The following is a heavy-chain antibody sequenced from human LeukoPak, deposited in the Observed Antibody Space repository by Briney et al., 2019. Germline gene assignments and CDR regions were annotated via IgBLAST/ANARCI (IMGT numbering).Heavy chain of an antibody. CDR2: FDPEDGET. CDR3: ATSSLAWYPQLEVDY. V-gene: IGHV1-24*01. J-gene: IGHJ4*02. D-gene: IGHD6-6*01. Sequence: VKVSCKVSGYTLTELSMHWVRQAPGKGLEWMGGFDPEDGETIYAQKFQGRVTMTEDTSTDTAYMEVSSLRSEDTAVYYCATSSLAWYPQLEVDYWGQGTLVTVSS. CDR1: GYTLTELS.